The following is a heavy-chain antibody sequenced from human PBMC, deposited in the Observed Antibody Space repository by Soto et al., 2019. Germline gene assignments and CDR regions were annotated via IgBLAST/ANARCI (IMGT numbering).Heavy chain of an antibody. CDR3: AKEGQMKVSTTLDH. V-gene: IGHV3-48*03. CDR2: ISSRGSTI. J-gene: IGHJ4*02. D-gene: IGHD1-20*01. Sequence: VGSLRLSCAASGFTFSNYDMTWVRQAPGKGLEWFSYISSRGSTIHYAASVKGRFTISRDNAKNPLYLQMNSLRAEDTAVYYCAKEGQMKVSTTLDHWGLGTLVTVSS. CDR1: GFTFSNYD.